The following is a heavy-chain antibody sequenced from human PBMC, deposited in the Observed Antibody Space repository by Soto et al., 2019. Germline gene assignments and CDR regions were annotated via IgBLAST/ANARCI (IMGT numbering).Heavy chain of an antibody. CDR3: GRLFDSGHGPFDY. V-gene: IGHV3-30*03. Sequence: SGGSLRLSCAASGFTFSSYGMHWVRQAPGKGLEWVAVISYDGSNKYYADSVKGRFTISRDNSKNTLYLQMNTLRAEDTAVYYCGRLFDSGHGPFDYWGQGTLVTVSS. CDR1: GFTFSSYG. CDR2: ISYDGSNK. J-gene: IGHJ4*02. D-gene: IGHD3-10*01.